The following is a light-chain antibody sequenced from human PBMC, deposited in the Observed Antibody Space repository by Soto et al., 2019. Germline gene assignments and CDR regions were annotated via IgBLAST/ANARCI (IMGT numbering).Light chain of an antibody. CDR2: GAS. CDR1: QGVSNT. J-gene: IGKJ2*01. Sequence: EIVMTQSPATMSVSPGERATLSCRASQGVSNTLAWYQQKPGQAPRLLIYGASIRATGIPARFSGGGSGTEFTLTISSLQYEDFAVYYCQQYNNWPYTFGQGTKLEIK. V-gene: IGKV3-15*01. CDR3: QQYNNWPYT.